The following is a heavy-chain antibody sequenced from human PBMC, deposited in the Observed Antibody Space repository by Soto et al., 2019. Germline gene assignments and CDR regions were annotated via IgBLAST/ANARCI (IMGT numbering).Heavy chain of an antibody. CDR3: ARDGSGWFFDY. CDR2: ISSDGINK. J-gene: IGHJ4*02. D-gene: IGHD6-19*01. V-gene: IGHV3-33*05. Sequence: QVQLVESGGGVVQPGRSLRLSCAASGFIVSHYDMHWVRQAPGKGLEWVAVISSDGINKYYVDSVKGRFTISRDNSKNTLYLQMNSLRAEDTAVYYCARDGSGWFFDYWGQGTLVTVSS. CDR1: GFIVSHYD.